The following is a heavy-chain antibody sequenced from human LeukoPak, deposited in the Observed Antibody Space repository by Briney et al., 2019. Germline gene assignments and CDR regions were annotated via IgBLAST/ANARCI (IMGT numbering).Heavy chain of an antibody. V-gene: IGHV4-4*07. CDR2: IYTSGST. Sequence: SSETLSLTCTVSGGSISSYYWSWIRQPAGKGLEWIGRIYTSGSTNYNPSLKSRVTMSVDTSKNQFSLKLSSVTAADTAVYYCAGWSEGGPDWYFDLWGRGTLVTVSS. J-gene: IGHJ2*01. CDR1: GGSISSYY. D-gene: IGHD3-3*01. CDR3: AGWSEGGPDWYFDL.